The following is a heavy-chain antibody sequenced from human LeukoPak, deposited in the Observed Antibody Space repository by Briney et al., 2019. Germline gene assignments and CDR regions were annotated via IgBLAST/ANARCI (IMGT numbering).Heavy chain of an antibody. Sequence: TGGSLRLSCAASGFTFSDYYMSWIRQAPGKGLEWVSYISISSSYTKYADSVKGRFTISRDNAKKSLYLQMNSLRADDSAVYYCARDRAPSGFYLGDFYYWGQGALVTASS. CDR3: ARDRAPSGFYLGDFYY. CDR1: GFTFSDYY. J-gene: IGHJ4*02. V-gene: IGHV3-11*05. CDR2: ISISSSYT. D-gene: IGHD3-22*01.